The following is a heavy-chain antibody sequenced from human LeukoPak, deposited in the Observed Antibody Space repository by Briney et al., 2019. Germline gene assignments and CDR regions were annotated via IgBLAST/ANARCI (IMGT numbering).Heavy chain of an antibody. Sequence: QAGGSLRLSCAASGFTFSSYAMHWVRQAPGKGLEWVAFIRYDGSNKYYADSVKGRFTISRDNSKNTLYLQMNSLRAEDTAVYYCAKDKITMVRGVIIDFDYWGQGTLVTVSS. D-gene: IGHD3-10*01. J-gene: IGHJ4*02. CDR2: IRYDGSNK. V-gene: IGHV3-30*02. CDR3: AKDKITMVRGVIIDFDY. CDR1: GFTFSSYA.